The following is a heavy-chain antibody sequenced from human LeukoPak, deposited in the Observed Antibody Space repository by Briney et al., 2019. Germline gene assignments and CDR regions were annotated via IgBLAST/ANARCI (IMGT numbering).Heavy chain of an antibody. CDR1: GGTFSSYA. J-gene: IGHJ3*02. V-gene: IGHV1-69*05. CDR2: IIPIFGTA. D-gene: IGHD3-3*01. CDR3: ARVQPRTIFGVVKGAFDI. Sequence: SVKLSCKASGGTFSSYAISWVRQAPGQGLEWMGGIIPIFGTANYSQKLQGRVTMTTDTSTSTAYMELRSLRSDDTAVYYCARVQPRTIFGVVKGAFDIWGQGTMVTVSS.